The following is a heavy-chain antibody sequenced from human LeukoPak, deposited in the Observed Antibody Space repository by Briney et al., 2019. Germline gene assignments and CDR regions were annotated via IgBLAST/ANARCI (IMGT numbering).Heavy chain of an antibody. Sequence: GASVKVSCKASGYTFTGYYMHWVRQAPGQGLEWMGWINPNSGGTNYAQKFQGRVTMTRDTSISTAYMELSRLRSDDTAVYYCARDQVTMVRGVHSYVYWGQGTLVTVPS. CDR3: ARDQVTMVRGVHSYVY. J-gene: IGHJ4*02. V-gene: IGHV1-2*02. CDR1: GYTFTGYY. CDR2: INPNSGGT. D-gene: IGHD3-10*01.